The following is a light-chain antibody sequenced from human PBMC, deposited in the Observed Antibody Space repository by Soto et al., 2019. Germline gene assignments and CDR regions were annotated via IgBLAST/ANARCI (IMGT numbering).Light chain of an antibody. V-gene: IGKV3-20*01. J-gene: IGKJ5*01. Sequence: IVLTQLPGTLSLSPGERATLSCRASQSVSSSYLAWYQQKPGQAPRLLMYAASSRAPDFPDRFSGSGSGTDFTLTISRLEAEDFAVYYCQQSSRSPITFGQGTRLEIK. CDR1: QSVSSSY. CDR2: AAS. CDR3: QQSSRSPIT.